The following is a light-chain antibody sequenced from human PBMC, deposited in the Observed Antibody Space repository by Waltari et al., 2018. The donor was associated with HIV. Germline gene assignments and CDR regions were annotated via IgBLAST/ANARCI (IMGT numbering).Light chain of an antibody. CDR2: EVY. J-gene: IGLJ3*02. CDR1: SNDVRNYDR. Sequence: QSALTQPPFVSGSPGQSVTISCTGTSNDVRNYDRVSWYQQPPGTAPKLIISEVYNRPSGVPDRFSGSKSGNTASLTISGLQAEDEADYYCSSFTTSNTWVFGGGTKLTVL. CDR3: SSFTTSNTWV. V-gene: IGLV2-18*02.